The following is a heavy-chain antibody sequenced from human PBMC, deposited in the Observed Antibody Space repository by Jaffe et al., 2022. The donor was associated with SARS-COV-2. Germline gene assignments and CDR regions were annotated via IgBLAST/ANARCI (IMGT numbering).Heavy chain of an antibody. J-gene: IGHJ3*01. CDR1: GFTFSGYG. V-gene: IGHV3-33*01. CDR2: IWFDGSNK. CDR3: ARDYDILTGYPGKVFDV. Sequence: QVQLVESGGGVVQPGRSLRLSCAASGFTFSGYGMHWVRQAPGKGLEWVAIIWFDGSNKYYADYVKGRFTISRDNSKNTLYLQMNSLRAEDTAVYYCARDYDILTGYPGKVFDVWGQGTMVTVSS. D-gene: IGHD3-9*01.